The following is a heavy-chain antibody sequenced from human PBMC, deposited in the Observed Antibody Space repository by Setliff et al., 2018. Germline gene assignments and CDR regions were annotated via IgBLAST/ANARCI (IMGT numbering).Heavy chain of an antibody. J-gene: IGHJ4*02. CDR3: ARYYDSSGYYDADFDY. V-gene: IGHV4-34*01. Sequence: PSETLSLTCAVYGGSFSGYYWSWDRQPPGKGLEWIGEINHSGSTNYNPSLKSRVTISVDTSKNQFSLKLSSVTAADTAVYYCARYYDSSGYYDADFDYWGQGTLVTVSS. CDR2: INHSGST. D-gene: IGHD3-22*01. CDR1: GGSFSGYY.